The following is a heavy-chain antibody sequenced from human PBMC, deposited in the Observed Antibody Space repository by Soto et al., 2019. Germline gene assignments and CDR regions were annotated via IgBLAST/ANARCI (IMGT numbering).Heavy chain of an antibody. CDR3: ARDDYYYDSSGFSLDAFDL. J-gene: IGHJ3*01. CDR2: ISPYNGNT. V-gene: IGHV1-18*01. CDR1: GYIFTSYG. Sequence: QVQLVQSGPEVKKPGASVKVSCKASGYIFTSYGFSWVRQAPGQGLEWMGWISPYNGNTNYIQKFQGRVTMTTDTSTITAYMELRSLTSDDTAVYYCARDDYYYDSSGFSLDAFDLWGQGTMVTVSS. D-gene: IGHD3-22*01.